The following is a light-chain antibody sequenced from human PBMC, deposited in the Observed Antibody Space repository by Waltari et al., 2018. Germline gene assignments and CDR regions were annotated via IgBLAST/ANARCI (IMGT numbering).Light chain of an antibody. Sequence: EIVITQSPASLSVSPGERATLSCTASQTVTNDLAWYQQKPGQAPKLLIFGASTRATGVQARFSGSGSGTEFTLTIGSVQSEDFAVYYCQQYSDWIAFGGGTKVDLK. CDR2: GAS. V-gene: IGKV3-15*01. CDR3: QQYSDWIA. CDR1: QTVTND. J-gene: IGKJ4*01.